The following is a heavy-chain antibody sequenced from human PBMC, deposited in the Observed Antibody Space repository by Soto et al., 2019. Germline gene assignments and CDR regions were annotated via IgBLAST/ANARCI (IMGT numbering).Heavy chain of an antibody. CDR1: GFPFSSYG. Sequence: QLVESGGGVVQPGRSLRLSCAASGFPFSSYGVHWVRQAPGKGLEWVAVISYDGSDKYYADSVKGPFTISRDNSKNTLYLQMNSLRAEDSAIYYCANSRVVLPYHYYGMDVWGQGTTVTVSS. CDR2: ISYDGSDK. D-gene: IGHD2-15*01. J-gene: IGHJ6*02. CDR3: ANSRVVLPYHYYGMDV. V-gene: IGHV3-30*18.